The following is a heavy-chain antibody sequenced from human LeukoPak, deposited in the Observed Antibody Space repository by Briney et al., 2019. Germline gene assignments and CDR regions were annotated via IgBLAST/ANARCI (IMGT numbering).Heavy chain of an antibody. D-gene: IGHD2-8*01. J-gene: IGHJ6*02. V-gene: IGHV3-30*18. CDR3: AKSARFCTNDVCYTNYYYGMDV. Sequence: GRSLRLSCASSGFTFSSYDMHWVRQAPGKGLEWVAFISYDGSNKYYAGAVKSRFTISRDNSKNTLALQMHSLRAEETAVYYCAKSARFCTNDVCYTNYYYGMDVWGQGTTVTVSS. CDR2: ISYDGSNK. CDR1: GFTFSSYD.